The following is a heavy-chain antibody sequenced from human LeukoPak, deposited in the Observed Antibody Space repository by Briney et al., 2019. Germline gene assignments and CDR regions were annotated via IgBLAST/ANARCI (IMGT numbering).Heavy chain of an antibody. V-gene: IGHV3-48*03. CDR2: ISSSGSGSNI. CDR1: GLTLSNHA. D-gene: IGHD7-27*01. Sequence: GGSLRLSCAGSGLTLSNHAMHWVRQAPGKGLEWVSYISSSGSGSNIYYADSVKGRFTISRYNAKNSLYMQMNSLRTEDTAVYYLARGVTGDMIDYWGQGTLVTVSS. J-gene: IGHJ4*02. CDR3: ARGVTGDMIDY.